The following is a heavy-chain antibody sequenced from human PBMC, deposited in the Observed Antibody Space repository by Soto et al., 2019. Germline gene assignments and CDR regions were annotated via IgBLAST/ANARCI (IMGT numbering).Heavy chain of an antibody. D-gene: IGHD3-9*01. V-gene: IGHV1-18*01. CDR1: GYTFTSYG. Sequence: ASVKVSCKASGYTFTSYGISWVRQAPGQGLEWMGWISAYNGNTNYARKLQGRVTMTTDTSTSTAYMELRSLRSDDTAVYYCARDWKYYDILTGYYSADETNFDYWGQGTLVTVSS. CDR2: ISAYNGNT. CDR3: ARDWKYYDILTGYYSADETNFDY. J-gene: IGHJ4*02.